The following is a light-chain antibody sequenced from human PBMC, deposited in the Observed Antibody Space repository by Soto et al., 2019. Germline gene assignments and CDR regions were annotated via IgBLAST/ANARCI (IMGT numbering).Light chain of an antibody. CDR2: EVT. Sequence: QSVLTQPPSASGSPGQSVTISCTGTSSDVGGYNYVSWYQQYPGRAPKLMIYEVTKRPSGVPDRFSGSKSGNTASLTVSGLQSEDEADYYCSSYAASNNFYFVFVGGTKVNVL. CDR1: SSDVGGYNY. V-gene: IGLV2-8*01. J-gene: IGLJ3*02. CDR3: SSYAASNNFYFV.